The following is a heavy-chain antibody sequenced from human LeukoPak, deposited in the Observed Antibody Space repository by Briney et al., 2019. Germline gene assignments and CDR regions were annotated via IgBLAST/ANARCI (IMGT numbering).Heavy chain of an antibody. CDR3: AREGPHGDFDC. J-gene: IGHJ4*02. CDR1: GASISSYY. Sequence: PSETLSLTCTVSGASISSYYWTWIRQSPGKELEWIGYISYIGTTNYNSSLQSRLTISSDRSKNQFSLNLRSVTTADTAVYYCAREGPHGDFDCWGQGTLVGVSS. CDR2: ISYIGTT. D-gene: IGHD3-16*01. V-gene: IGHV4-59*01.